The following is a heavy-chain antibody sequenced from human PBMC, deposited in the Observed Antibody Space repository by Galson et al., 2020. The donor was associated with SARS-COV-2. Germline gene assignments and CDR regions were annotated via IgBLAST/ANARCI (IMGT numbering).Heavy chain of an antibody. V-gene: IGHV3-23*01. CDR1: GFTFSSYA. J-gene: IGHJ4*02. D-gene: IGHD3-10*01. CDR2: MNGGGSGT. Sequence: GGSLRLSCTASGFTFSSYAMTWVRQAPGKGLEWVSSMNGGGSGTYYAASWKGRFTISRDNSKNTPYMQMNNMRADDTAVYYGAKGAGHGSGGYIDYWGQGTLVTVSS. CDR3: AKGAGHGSGGYIDY.